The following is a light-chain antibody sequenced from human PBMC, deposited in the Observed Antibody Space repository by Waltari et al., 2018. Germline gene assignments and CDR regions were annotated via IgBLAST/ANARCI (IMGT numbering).Light chain of an antibody. CDR1: SSNLGTNY. CDR2: KNS. CDR3: ASWDDSLRSVV. J-gene: IGLJ2*01. Sequence: QFVLTQPPLVSGTPGQRVTISCSGSSSNLGTNYVYWYQQLPGTAPKLLVYKNSHLPSGVPVRFSGSKSGTSVSLAISGLRPEDEAHYYCASWDDSLRSVVFGGGTQLTVL. V-gene: IGLV1-47*01.